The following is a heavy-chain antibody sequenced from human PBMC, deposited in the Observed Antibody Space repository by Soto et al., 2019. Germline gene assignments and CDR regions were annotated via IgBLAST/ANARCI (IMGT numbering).Heavy chain of an antibody. CDR1: GFTFSSYA. Sequence: GGSLRLSCAASGFTFSSYAMNWVRQAPGKGLEWVSAISDSGSRTNYTDSVKGRFTISRDNSKNTLYLQMNSLRAEDTAVYYCAKDLGYCSSSTCSPPYGMDVWGQGTTVTVSS. CDR2: ISDSGSRT. CDR3: AKDLGYCSSSTCSPPYGMDV. V-gene: IGHV3-23*01. J-gene: IGHJ6*02. D-gene: IGHD2-2*01.